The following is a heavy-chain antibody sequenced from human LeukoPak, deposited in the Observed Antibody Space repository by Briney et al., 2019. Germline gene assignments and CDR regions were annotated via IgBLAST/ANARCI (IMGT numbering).Heavy chain of an antibody. CDR2: IRYDGSNK. V-gene: IGHV3-30*02. CDR3: AKDLAAAGDY. J-gene: IGHJ4*02. D-gene: IGHD6-13*01. CDR1: GFTFSSYG. Sequence: GGSLRLSCAASGFTFSSYGMHWVRQAPGKGLEWVAFIRYDGSNKYYADPVKGRFTISRDNSKNTLYLQMNSLRAEDTAVYYCAKDLAAAGDYWGQGTLVTVSS.